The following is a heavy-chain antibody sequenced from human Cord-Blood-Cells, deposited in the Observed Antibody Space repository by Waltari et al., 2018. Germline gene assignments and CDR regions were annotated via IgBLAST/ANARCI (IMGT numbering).Heavy chain of an antibody. J-gene: IGHJ4*02. CDR3: ARGEAAGN. Sequence: QVQLQQWGAGLLKPSAPLSLTCAVSGGSFSGYYWSWIRQPPGKGLEWIGEINHSGSTNYNPSLKSRVTISVDTSKNQFSLKLSSVTAADTAVYYCARGEAAGNWGQGTLVTVSS. CDR1: GGSFSGYY. CDR2: INHSGST. V-gene: IGHV4-34*01. D-gene: IGHD6-19*01.